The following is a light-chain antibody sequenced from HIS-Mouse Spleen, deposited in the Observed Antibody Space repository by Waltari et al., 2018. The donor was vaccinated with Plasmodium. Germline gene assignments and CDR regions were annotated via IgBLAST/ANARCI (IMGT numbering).Light chain of an antibody. V-gene: IGLV2-23*01. J-gene: IGLJ3*02. CDR1: RSDVGSFNL. Sequence: QSALTQPASVSGSPGQSITLSCTGTRSDVGSFNLVSWYQQHPGKAPNLMIYEGSKRPSGVSNRFSGSKSGNTASLTISGLQAEDEADYYCCSYAGSSTWVFGGGTKLTVL. CDR2: EGS. CDR3: CSYAGSSTWV.